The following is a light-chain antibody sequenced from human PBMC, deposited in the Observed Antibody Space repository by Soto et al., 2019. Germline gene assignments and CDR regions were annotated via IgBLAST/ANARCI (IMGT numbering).Light chain of an antibody. J-gene: IGKJ5*01. CDR3: QHRSNWPIT. Sequence: EIVLTQSTGSLSLSPGERATLSCRASQSVSSYLAWYQQKPGQAPRLLIFDASNRATGVPARFSGSGSGTDFTLTISSLEPEDFAVYYCQHRSNWPITFGHGTRLEIK. CDR2: DAS. CDR1: QSVSSY. V-gene: IGKV3-11*01.